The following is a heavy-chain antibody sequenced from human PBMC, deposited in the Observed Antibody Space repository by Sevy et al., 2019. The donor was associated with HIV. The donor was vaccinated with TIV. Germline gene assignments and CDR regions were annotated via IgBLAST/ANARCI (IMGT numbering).Heavy chain of an antibody. CDR2: IKQDGSEK. Sequence: GGSLRLSCAASGFTFSSYWMSWVRQAPGKGLEWVANIKQDGSEKYYVDSVKGRFTISRDNAKNSLYLQMNILRAEDTAVYYCARSNGYSSSWYYDYYYYGMDVWGQGTTVTVSS. CDR1: GFTFSSYW. D-gene: IGHD6-13*01. V-gene: IGHV3-7*03. J-gene: IGHJ6*02. CDR3: ARSNGYSSSWYYDYYYYGMDV.